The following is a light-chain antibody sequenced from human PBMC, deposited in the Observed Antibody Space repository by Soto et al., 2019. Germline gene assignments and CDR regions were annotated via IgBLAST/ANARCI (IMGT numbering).Light chain of an antibody. J-gene: IGKJ2*01. CDR3: QQRSNWPTT. CDR1: QGVGSY. Sequence: EIVLTQSPATLSLSTGERATLSCRASQGVGSYLAWYQQKPRQAPRLLNYDASNRATGIRARFSGSGSGTDFTLTSSRREPEDFAVYDCQQRSNWPTTVGQGTKVEIK. CDR2: DAS. V-gene: IGKV3-11*01.